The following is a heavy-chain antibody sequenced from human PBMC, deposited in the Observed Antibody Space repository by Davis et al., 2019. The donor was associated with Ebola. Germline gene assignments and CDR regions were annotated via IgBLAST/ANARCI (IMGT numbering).Heavy chain of an antibody. CDR1: GFTFSSYG. V-gene: IGHV3-30*03. J-gene: IGHJ4*02. CDR3: ARVTAAAGSWRDY. D-gene: IGHD6-13*01. CDR2: ISYDGSNK. Sequence: GESLKISCAASGFTFSSYGMHWVRQAPGKGLEWVAVISYDGSNKYYADSVKGRFTISRDNSKNTLYLQMNSLRAEDTAVYYCARVTAAAGSWRDYWGQGTLVTVSS.